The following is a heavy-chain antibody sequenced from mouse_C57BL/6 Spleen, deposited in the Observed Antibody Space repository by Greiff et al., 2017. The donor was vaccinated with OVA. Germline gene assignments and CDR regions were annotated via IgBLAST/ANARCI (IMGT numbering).Heavy chain of an antibody. D-gene: IGHD4-1*01. CDR2: INPSSGYT. CDR3: ARKVAGTGSDFDY. V-gene: IGHV1-7*01. J-gene: IGHJ2*01. CDR1: GYTFTSYW. Sequence: VQLVESGAELAKPGASVKLSCKASGYTFTSYWMHWVKQRPGQGLEWIGYINPSSGYTKYNQKFKDKATLTADKSSSTAYMQLSSLTYEDSAVYYCARKVAGTGSDFDYWGQGTTLTVSS.